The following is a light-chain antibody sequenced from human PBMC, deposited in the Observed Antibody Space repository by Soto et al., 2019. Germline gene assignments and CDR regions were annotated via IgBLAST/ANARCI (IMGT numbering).Light chain of an antibody. V-gene: IGKV3-20*01. CDR3: QQYGNSPWT. J-gene: IGKJ1*01. Sequence: EIVFTQSPGTLSLSPRERAPLSRGGSQSVSSNYLAWYQQKPGQAPRLLIYGASTRATGIPDRFSGSGSGTDFTLTISRLEPEDFTVYHCQQYGNSPWTFGQGTKVDIK. CDR1: QSVSSNY. CDR2: GAS.